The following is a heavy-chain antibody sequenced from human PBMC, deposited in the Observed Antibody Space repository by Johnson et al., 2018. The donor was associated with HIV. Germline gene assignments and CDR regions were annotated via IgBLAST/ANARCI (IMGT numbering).Heavy chain of an antibody. D-gene: IGHD1-26*01. CDR3: AREGGALDAFDI. CDR2: ISYDGSNK. Sequence: QMLLVESGGGLVQPGGSLRLSCAASGFTVSSNYMSWVRQAPGKGLEWVAVISYDGSNKYYADSVKGRFTISRDNSKNTLYLQMNSLRAEDTAVYYCAREGGALDAFDIWGQGTMVTVSS. V-gene: IGHV3-30*03. J-gene: IGHJ3*02. CDR1: GFTVSSNY.